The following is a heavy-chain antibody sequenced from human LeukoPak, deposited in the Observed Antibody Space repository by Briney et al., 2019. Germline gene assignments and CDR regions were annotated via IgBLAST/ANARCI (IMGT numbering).Heavy chain of an antibody. Sequence: PSETLSLTCAVYGGSFSGYYWSWIRQPPGKGLEWIGEINHSGSTNYNPSLKSRVTISVDTSKNQFSLKLSSVTAADTAVYYCAREQRRFLEWLMGWFDPWGQGTLVTVSS. V-gene: IGHV4-34*09. D-gene: IGHD3-3*01. CDR3: AREQRRFLEWLMGWFDP. CDR1: GGSFSGYY. J-gene: IGHJ5*02. CDR2: INHSGST.